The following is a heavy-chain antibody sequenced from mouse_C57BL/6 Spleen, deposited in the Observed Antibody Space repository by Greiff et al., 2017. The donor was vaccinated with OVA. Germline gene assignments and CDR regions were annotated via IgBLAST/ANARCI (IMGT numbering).Heavy chain of an antibody. D-gene: IGHD1-2*01. V-gene: IGHV1-18*01. Sequence: VQLQQSGPELVKPGASVKIPCKASGYTFTDYNMDWVKQSPGKSLEWIGDINPNNGGTIYNQKFKGKATLTVDKSSSTAYMELRSLTSEDTAVYYCARSERLYAMDYWGQGTSVTVSS. CDR2: INPNNGGT. CDR3: ARSERLYAMDY. J-gene: IGHJ4*01. CDR1: GYTFTDYN.